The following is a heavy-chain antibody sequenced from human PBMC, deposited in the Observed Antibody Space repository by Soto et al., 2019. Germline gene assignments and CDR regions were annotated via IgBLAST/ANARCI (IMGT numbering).Heavy chain of an antibody. Sequence: PSETLSLTCTVSGGSISSYYWSWIRQPPGKGLEWIGYISYSGSTNYNPSLKSRVTMSVDTSKNQFSLKLTSVTAADTAVYYCARDGCNSASCYDYWGRGTLVTVSS. D-gene: IGHD2-2*01. V-gene: IGHV4-59*01. CDR2: ISYSGST. CDR3: ARDGCNSASCYDY. J-gene: IGHJ4*02. CDR1: GGSISSYY.